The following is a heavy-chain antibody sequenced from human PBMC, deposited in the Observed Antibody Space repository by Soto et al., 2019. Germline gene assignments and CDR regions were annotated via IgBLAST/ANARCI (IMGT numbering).Heavy chain of an antibody. CDR3: ARDGLYYDFWSGYPYYFDY. CDR1: GFPFSSYS. D-gene: IGHD3-3*01. CDR2: ISSSSSYI. V-gene: IGHV3-21*01. J-gene: IGHJ4*02. Sequence: GGSLRLSCAASGFPFSSYSMTWVRQAPGKGLEWASSISSSSSYIYYADSVKGRFTISRDNAKNSLYLQMNRLRAEDTAVYYCARDGLYYDFWSGYPYYFDYWGQGTLVTVSS.